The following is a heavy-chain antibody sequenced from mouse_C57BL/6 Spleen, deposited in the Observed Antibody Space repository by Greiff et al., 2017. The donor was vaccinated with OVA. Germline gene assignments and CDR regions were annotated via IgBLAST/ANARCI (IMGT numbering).Heavy chain of an antibody. CDR1: GYSITSGYY. J-gene: IGHJ1*03. D-gene: IGHD1-1*01. V-gene: IGHV3-6*01. CDR3: AREGGGSSLWYFDV. Sequence: EVQVVESGPGLVKPSQSLSLTCSVTGYSITSGYYWNWIRQFPGNKLEWMGYISYDGSNNYNPSLKNRISITRDTSKNQFFLKLNSVTTEDTATYYCAREGGGSSLWYFDVWGTGTTVTVSS. CDR2: ISYDGSN.